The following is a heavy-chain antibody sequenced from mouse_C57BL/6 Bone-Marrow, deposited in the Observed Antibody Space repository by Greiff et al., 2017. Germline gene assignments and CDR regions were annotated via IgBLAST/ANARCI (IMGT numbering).Heavy chain of an antibody. V-gene: IGHV1-55*01. CDR3: ARSGLLPGAMDY. CDR2: ISPGSGST. J-gene: IGHJ4*01. Sequence: QVQLQQPGAELVKPGASVKMSCKASGYTFTSYWITWVKQRPGQGLEWIGDISPGSGSTNYNEKFKSKATLTVDTSSSTAYMQLSSLTSEDSAVYYCARSGLLPGAMDYWGQGTSVTVSS. CDR1: GYTFTSYW. D-gene: IGHD3-1*01.